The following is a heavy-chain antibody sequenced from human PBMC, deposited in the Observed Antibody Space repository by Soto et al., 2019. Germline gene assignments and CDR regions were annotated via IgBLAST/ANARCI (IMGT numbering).Heavy chain of an antibody. CDR2: IYYSGST. CDR3: ARGGYGDYLYFDY. J-gene: IGHJ4*02. V-gene: IGHV4-31*03. CDR1: GGSISSCGYY. Sequence: PSETLSLTCTVSGGSISSCGYYWSWIRHRPGKGLEWIGYIYYSGSTYYNPSLKSRVTISVDTSKNQFSLKLSSVTAADTAVYYCARGGYGDYLYFDYWGQATRVTVSS. D-gene: IGHD4-17*01.